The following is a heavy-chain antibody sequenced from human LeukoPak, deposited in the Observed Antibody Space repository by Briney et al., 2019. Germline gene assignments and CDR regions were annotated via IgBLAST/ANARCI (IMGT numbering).Heavy chain of an antibody. J-gene: IGHJ1*01. CDR2: INGDGRST. CDR3: TRGPYSTGWFPAAAEYFQH. D-gene: IGHD6-19*01. V-gene: IGHV3-74*03. CDR1: EFSFSTYW. Sequence: SGGSLRLSCAASEFSFSTYWMHWVRQTPGKGLVWISRINGDGRSTTYAEAVKGRFTISRDNAKNTLFLQLNSLRAEDTAVYYCTRGPYSTGWFPAAAEYFQHWGQGTLVTVSS.